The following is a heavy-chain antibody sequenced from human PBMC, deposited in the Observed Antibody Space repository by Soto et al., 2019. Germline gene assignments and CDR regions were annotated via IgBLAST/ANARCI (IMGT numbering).Heavy chain of an antibody. CDR2: ISGYNGNT. V-gene: IGHV1-18*04. D-gene: IGHD1-26*01. CDR1: GYTFTGYY. CDR3: AKNGQLPYYYSGMDV. Sequence: ASVKVSCKASGYTFTGYYMHWVRQAPGQGLEWMGWISGYNGNTNYAQKCQGRITMTIDTSTTTAYMELGSLTSDDTAVYYCAKNGQLPYYYSGMDVWGQGTTVTVSS. J-gene: IGHJ6*02.